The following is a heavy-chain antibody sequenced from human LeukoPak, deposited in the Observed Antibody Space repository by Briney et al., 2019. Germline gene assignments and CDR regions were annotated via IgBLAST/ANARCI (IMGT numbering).Heavy chain of an antibody. CDR2: VYTSGST. CDR3: ARVRIRIAARSPFDY. D-gene: IGHD6-6*01. Sequence: LETLSLTCTVSGGSISSYYWSWIRQPAGKGLEWIGRVYTSGSTNYNPSLKSRVTISVDTSKNQFSLKLSSVTAADTAVYYCARVRIRIAARSPFDYWGQGTLVTVSS. CDR1: GGSISSYY. J-gene: IGHJ4*02. V-gene: IGHV4-4*07.